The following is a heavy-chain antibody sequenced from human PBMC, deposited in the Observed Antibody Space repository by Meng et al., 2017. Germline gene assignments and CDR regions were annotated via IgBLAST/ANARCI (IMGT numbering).Heavy chain of an antibody. J-gene: IGHJ4*02. CDR3: ARERLDYYDSSGYYLGGFDY. CDR1: GGTFSSYA. D-gene: IGHD3-22*01. CDR2: IIPIFGTA. Sequence: GRLRQSGDEGKKLGASVKVSCKASGGTFSSYAISWVRQAPGQGLEWMGGIIPIFGTANYAQKFQGRVTITADESTSTAYMELSSLRSEDTAVYYCARERLDYYDSSGYYLGGFDYWGQGTLVTASS. V-gene: IGHV1-69*01.